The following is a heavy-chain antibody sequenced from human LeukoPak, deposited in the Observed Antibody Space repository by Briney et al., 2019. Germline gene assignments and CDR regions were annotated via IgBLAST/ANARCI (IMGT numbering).Heavy chain of an antibody. CDR1: GFTFSNYA. D-gene: IGHD1-1*01. J-gene: IGHJ1*01. V-gene: IGHV3-9*01. CDR2: INWNNDGI. CDR3: ARDDYNTLGYNFHH. Sequence: GGSMRLSYAASGFTFSNYAMSWVRRAPGQGLEWVTGINWNNDGIVYAASVKGRCTVSRDNAKNTLYLQMNGLRPEDTAFYYCARDDYNTLGYNFHHWGQGTLVTVSS.